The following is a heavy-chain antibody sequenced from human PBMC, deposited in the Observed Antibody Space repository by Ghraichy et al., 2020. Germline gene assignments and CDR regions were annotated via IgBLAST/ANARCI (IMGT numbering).Heavy chain of an antibody. CDR3: ARDPPSRYYTNGVCYGYYGMDV. Sequence: ASVKVSCKASGYTFTGYYMHWVRQAPGQGLEWMGWINPNSGGTNYAQKFQGRVTMTRDTSISTAYMELSRLRSDDTAVYYCARDPPSRYYTNGVCYGYYGMDVWGQGTTVTVSS. D-gene: IGHD2-8*01. CDR2: INPNSGGT. CDR1: GYTFTGYY. V-gene: IGHV1-2*02. J-gene: IGHJ6*02.